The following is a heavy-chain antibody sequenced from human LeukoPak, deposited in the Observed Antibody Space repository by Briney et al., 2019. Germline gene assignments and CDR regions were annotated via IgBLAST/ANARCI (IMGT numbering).Heavy chain of an antibody. CDR1: GYIFTSYG. V-gene: IGHV1-18*01. J-gene: IGHJ4*02. Sequence: ASVKVSCKASGYIFTSYGITWVRQAPGQGLEWMGWISTYNGNTNYAQSIQGRVTLTTDTPTTTAYLELRSLRSDDTAVYYCARGLATSDSTFDYWGQGTQVTVSS. CDR2: ISTYNGNT. CDR3: ARGLATSDSTFDY. D-gene: IGHD6-13*01.